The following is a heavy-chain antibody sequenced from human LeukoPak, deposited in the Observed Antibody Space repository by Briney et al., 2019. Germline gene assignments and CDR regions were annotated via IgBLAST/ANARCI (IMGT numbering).Heavy chain of an antibody. CDR3: ARDPAATVAFDI. CDR2: ISGSDSST. J-gene: IGHJ3*02. D-gene: IGHD1-26*01. Sequence: PGGSLRLSCAAPGFTFSSSAISWVRQAPGKGLEWVSTISGSDSSTHYADSVKGRFTISRDNSKNTLYLQVNSLRAEDTAVYYCARDPAATVAFDIWGQGTMVTVSS. V-gene: IGHV3-23*01. CDR1: GFTFSSSA.